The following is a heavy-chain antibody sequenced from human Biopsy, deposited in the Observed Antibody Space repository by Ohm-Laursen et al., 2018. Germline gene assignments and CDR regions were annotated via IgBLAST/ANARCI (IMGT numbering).Heavy chain of an antibody. V-gene: IGHV3-21*01. J-gene: IGHJ4*02. Sequence: SLRLSCSAAGFTLSGYTMNWVRQAPGKGLEWVSSITSGSSFINYADSVKGRFTVFRDNAKNSLYLQMNSLRAEDTAVYYCARDQRGPSLLEAKLTPNYFDYWGRGSLVTVSS. CDR1: GFTLSGYT. CDR2: ITSGSSFI. D-gene: IGHD1-1*01. CDR3: ARDQRGPSLLEAKLTPNYFDY.